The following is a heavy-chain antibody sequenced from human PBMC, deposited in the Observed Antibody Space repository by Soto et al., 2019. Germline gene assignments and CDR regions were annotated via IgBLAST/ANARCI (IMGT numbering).Heavy chain of an antibody. CDR2: IYPGDSDT. CDR3: ARLKAAAGTAVLDY. D-gene: IGHD6-13*01. J-gene: IGHJ4*02. Sequence: GESLKISCKGSGYSFTSYWIGWVLQMPGKGLEWMGIIYPGDSDTRYSPSFQGQVTISADKSISTAYLQWSSLKATDTDKYYYARLKAAAGTAVLDYWGQGTLVTVSS. V-gene: IGHV5-51*01. CDR1: GYSFTSYW.